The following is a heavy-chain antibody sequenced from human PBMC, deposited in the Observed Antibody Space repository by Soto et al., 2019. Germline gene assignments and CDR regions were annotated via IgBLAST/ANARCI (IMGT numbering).Heavy chain of an antibody. CDR2: IKYDGREK. CDR1: GFTFSDYW. CDR3: ARDGVAPGLYFDH. D-gene: IGHD6-13*01. J-gene: IGHJ4*02. Sequence: EVQLVESGGGLVQPGGSLGLSCAASGFTFSDYWMNWVRQTPGKRLEWVASIKYDGREKNYVDSVKGRFTISRDNAKNSVYLQMASLRAEYTAVYYCARDGVAPGLYFDHWGQGTPVTVSS. V-gene: IGHV3-7*05.